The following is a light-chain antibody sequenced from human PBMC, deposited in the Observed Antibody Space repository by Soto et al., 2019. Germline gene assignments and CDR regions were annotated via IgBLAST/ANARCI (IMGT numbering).Light chain of an antibody. J-gene: IGKJ2*02. CDR2: KAS. CDR1: QTISTW. CDR3: QQYSSYSRT. Sequence: DGPMTQSPSTLSASVGDRVIITCRASQTISTWLAWYQHKPGTAPKLLIYKASSLEGGVPSRFSGSGSGTEFTLTISTLQPDDFATYYCQQYSSYSRTFGQGTKVE. V-gene: IGKV1-5*03.